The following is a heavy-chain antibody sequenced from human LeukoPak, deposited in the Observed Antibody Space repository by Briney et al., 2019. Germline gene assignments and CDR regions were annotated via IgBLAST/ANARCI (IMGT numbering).Heavy chain of an antibody. J-gene: IGHJ4*02. CDR3: ARDGGDYDFWSGYLDY. CDR1: GFTFSSYS. Sequence: GGSLRLSCAASGFTFSSYSMNWVRQAPGKGLEWVSYISSSSSTIYYADSVKGRFTISRDNAKNSLYLQMNSLRAEYTAVYYCARDGGDYDFWSGYLDYWGQGTLVTVSS. D-gene: IGHD3-3*01. CDR2: ISSSSSTI. V-gene: IGHV3-48*01.